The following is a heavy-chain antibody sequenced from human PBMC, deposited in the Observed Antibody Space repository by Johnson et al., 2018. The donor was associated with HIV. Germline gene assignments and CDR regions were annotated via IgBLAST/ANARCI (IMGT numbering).Heavy chain of an antibody. Sequence: VQLVESGGGVVQPGGSLRLSCAASGFTFSDYDMHWVRQLTGKSLEWVSAIGTAGDTYYPGSVKGRFTISRENAKNTLYLQMNSLRAEDTAVYYCANLNDYGDYWGPDAFDIWGQGTMVSVSS. J-gene: IGHJ3*02. D-gene: IGHD4-17*01. V-gene: IGHV3-13*01. CDR2: IGTAGDT. CDR1: GFTFSDYD. CDR3: ANLNDYGDYWGPDAFDI.